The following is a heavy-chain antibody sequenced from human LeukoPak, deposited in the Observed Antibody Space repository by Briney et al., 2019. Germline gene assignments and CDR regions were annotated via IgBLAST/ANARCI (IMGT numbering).Heavy chain of an antibody. CDR3: ARGGYSSSWYYYYYYMDV. CDR1: GFIFSNYW. D-gene: IGHD6-13*01. CDR2: ISSSGSYI. J-gene: IGHJ6*03. V-gene: IGHV3-21*01. Sequence: GGSLRLSCATSGFIFSNYWMSWVRQAPGKGLEWVSSISSSGSYIYYADSVKGRFTISRDNAKNSLYLQMNSLRAEDTAVYYCARGGYSSSWYYYYYYMDVWGKGTTVTVSS.